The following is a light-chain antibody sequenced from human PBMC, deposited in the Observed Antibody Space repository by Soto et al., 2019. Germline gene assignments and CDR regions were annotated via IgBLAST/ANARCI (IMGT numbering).Light chain of an antibody. Sequence: DIQMTQSPSTLSASVGDRVTITCRASQSISSWLAWYQQKPGKAPKLLIYKASSLESGVPSRFSGSGSWTEFTLTMSGQQPDDFASYFCKQYNSYWTFGQGTKVEIK. CDR1: QSISSW. V-gene: IGKV1-5*03. CDR3: KQYNSYWT. CDR2: KAS. J-gene: IGKJ1*01.